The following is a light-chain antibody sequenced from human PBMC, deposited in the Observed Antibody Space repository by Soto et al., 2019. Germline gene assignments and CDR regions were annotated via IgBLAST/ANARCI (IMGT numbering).Light chain of an antibody. CDR2: EAT. CDR1: SDDVGAYKY. V-gene: IGLV2-14*01. J-gene: IGLJ1*01. Sequence: QSALTQPASVSGSPGQSITISCAGTSDDVGAYKYVSWYQQHPGKAPQLLIYEATNRPSGISGRFSASKSGNTASLTTSGLQAEDEADYYCSSYSRNTLFVFGTGTKLTVL. CDR3: SSYSRNTLFV.